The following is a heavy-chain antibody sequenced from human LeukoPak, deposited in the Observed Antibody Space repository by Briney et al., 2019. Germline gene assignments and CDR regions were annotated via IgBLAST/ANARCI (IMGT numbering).Heavy chain of an antibody. CDR2: MNTNSGNT. Sequence: ASVKVSCKASGYTFTSYDINWVRQATGQGLEWMGWMNTNSGNTGYAQKFQGRVTMTRNTSISTAYMELSSLRSEDTAVYYCARDRGSKGFGQIYYYYGMDVWGQGTTVTVSS. CDR1: GYTFTSYD. CDR3: ARDRGSKGFGQIYYYYGMDV. V-gene: IGHV1-8*01. J-gene: IGHJ6*02. D-gene: IGHD3-10*01.